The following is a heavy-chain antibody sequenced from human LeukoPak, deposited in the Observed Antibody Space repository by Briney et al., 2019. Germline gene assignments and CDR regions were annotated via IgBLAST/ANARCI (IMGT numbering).Heavy chain of an antibody. CDR3: ASGGEIVVFYFDY. V-gene: IGHV4-38-2*02. D-gene: IGHD2-21*01. J-gene: IGHJ4*02. Sequence: SETLSLTCTVSGYSISSGYYWGWIRQPPGKGLEWIGSIYHSGSTYYNPSLKSRVTISVDTSKNQFSLKLSSVTAADTAVYYCASGGEIVVFYFDYWGQGTLVTVSS. CDR1: GYSISSGYY. CDR2: IYHSGST.